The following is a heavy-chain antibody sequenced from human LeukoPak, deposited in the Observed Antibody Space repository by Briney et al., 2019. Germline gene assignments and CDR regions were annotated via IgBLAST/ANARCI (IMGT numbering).Heavy chain of an antibody. CDR1: GFTFSSYG. CDR3: ARPRYYYDSSGYSY. J-gene: IGHJ4*02. CDR2: IWYDGSNK. V-gene: IGHV3-33*01. D-gene: IGHD3-22*01. Sequence: PGRSLRLSCAASGFTFSSYGMHWVSHAPGKGLEWVAVIWYDGSNKYYADSVKGRFTISRDNSKNTLYLEMNSLRAEDTAVYYGARPRYYYDSSGYSYWGQGPLVTVSS.